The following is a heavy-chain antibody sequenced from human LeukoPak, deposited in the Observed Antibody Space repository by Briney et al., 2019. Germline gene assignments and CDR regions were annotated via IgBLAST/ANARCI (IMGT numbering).Heavy chain of an antibody. D-gene: IGHD4-17*01. CDR2: IYYSGTT. J-gene: IGHJ4*02. CDR1: GGSISSGGYY. V-gene: IGHV4-31*03. Sequence: SQTLSLTCTVSGGSISSGGYYWSWIRQHPGKGLEWIGCIYYSGTTYYHPSLTSRVAISVDTSKNQFSLKLSSVTAADTAVYCCARSGPVTTWNYWGQGTLVTVSS. CDR3: ARSGPVTTWNY.